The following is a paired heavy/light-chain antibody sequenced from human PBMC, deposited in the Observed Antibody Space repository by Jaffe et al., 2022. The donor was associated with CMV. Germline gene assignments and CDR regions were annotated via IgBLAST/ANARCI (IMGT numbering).Light chain of an antibody. CDR2: QDT. J-gene: IGLJ2*01. V-gene: IGLV3-1*01. CDR1: KLGYKY. Sequence: SYELTQPPSVSVSPGQTASITCSGYKLGYKYACWYQLKAGQSPVLVIYQDTKRPSGIPERFSGSNSGNTATLTISGTQAMDEADYYCQAWDSSTSVVFGGGTKLTVL. CDR3: QAWDSSTSVV.
Heavy chain of an antibody. J-gene: IGHJ4*02. Sequence: QVQLQESGPGLVKPSETLSLTCIVSGGSISHYYWSWIRQPPGKGLEWIGYIYYSGSTNYNPSLKSRVTISADTSKNQFSLKLSSVTAADTAVYYCARHGFAVTAPVYDYWGQGTLVTVSS. D-gene: IGHD2-21*02. CDR1: GGSISHYY. CDR3: ARHGFAVTAPVYDY. V-gene: IGHV4-59*08. CDR2: IYYSGST.